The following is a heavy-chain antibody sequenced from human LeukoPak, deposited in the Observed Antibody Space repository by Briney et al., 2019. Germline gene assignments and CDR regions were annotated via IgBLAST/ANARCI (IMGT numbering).Heavy chain of an antibody. J-gene: IGHJ4*02. CDR1: ESIFATYW. V-gene: IGHV5-51*01. D-gene: IGHD2-15*01. CDR3: ASEYCSGGNCYFDY. Sequence: GASLQISCEGSESIFATYWIGWVRQMPGQGLEWMGIIFPGDSDTRYSPSFQGQVTISADKSISTAYLQWSSLKASGTAIYYCASEYCSGGNCYFDYWGQGTLVTVSS. CDR2: IFPGDSDT.